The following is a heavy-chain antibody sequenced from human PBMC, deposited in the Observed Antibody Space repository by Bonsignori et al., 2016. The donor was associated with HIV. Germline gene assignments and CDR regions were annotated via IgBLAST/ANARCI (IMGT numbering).Heavy chain of an antibody. CDR2: INHSGST. J-gene: IGHJ4*02. V-gene: IGHV4-34*01. CDR3: ARARKRIAAAGADY. D-gene: IGHD6-13*01. Sequence: VRQMPGKGLEWIGEINHSGSTNYNPSLKSRVTISVDTSKNQFSLKLSSVTAADTAVYYCARARKRIAAAGADYWGQGTLVTVSS.